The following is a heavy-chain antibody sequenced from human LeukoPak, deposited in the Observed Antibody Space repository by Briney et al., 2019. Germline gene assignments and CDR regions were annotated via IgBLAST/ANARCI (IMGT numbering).Heavy chain of an antibody. J-gene: IGHJ4*02. CDR2: ISSSGGSK. V-gene: IGHV3-23*01. D-gene: IGHD2/OR15-2a*01. CDR1: GFTLSSYA. CDR3: AKSGESFYKAVDY. Sequence: GGSLRLSCAASGFTLSSYAMNWVRQAPGKGLEWVSGISSSGGSKFYADSVKGRFTISRDNSKNTLYLQMNSLRAEDTAVYYCAKSGESFYKAVDYWGQGTLVTVSS.